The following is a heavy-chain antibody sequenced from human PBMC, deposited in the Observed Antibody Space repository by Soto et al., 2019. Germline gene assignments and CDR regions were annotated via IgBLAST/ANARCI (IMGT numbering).Heavy chain of an antibody. CDR1: GGTLTISSHG. CDR2: IIAMFGTA. Sequence: GASVKVSCKASGGTLTISSHGISWVRQAPGQGLEWMGGIIAMFGTANYAQNFQGRVVLTTDTSTSTAYMEVTSLRSDDTAVYYCARSGEHPLDYWGQGTPVTVSS. V-gene: IGHV1-69*05. D-gene: IGHD1-26*01. CDR3: ARSGEHPLDY. J-gene: IGHJ4*02.